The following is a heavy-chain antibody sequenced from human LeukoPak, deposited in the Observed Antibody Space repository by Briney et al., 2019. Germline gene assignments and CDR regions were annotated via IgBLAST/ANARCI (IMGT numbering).Heavy chain of an antibody. J-gene: IGHJ5*02. CDR2: INPNSGGT. CDR3: ARGRLVYDFWSGYYWFDP. D-gene: IGHD3-3*01. V-gene: IGHV1-2*02. Sequence: ASVKVSCKASGYTFTGYYMHWVRQAPGQGLEWMGWINPNSGGTNYAQKFQGRVTVTRDTSISTAYMELSRLRSDDTAVYYCARGRLVYDFWSGYYWFDPWGQGTLVTVSS. CDR1: GYTFTGYY.